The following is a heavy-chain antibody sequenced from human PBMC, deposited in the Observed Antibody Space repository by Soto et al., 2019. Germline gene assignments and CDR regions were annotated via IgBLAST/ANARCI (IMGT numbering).Heavy chain of an antibody. Sequence: QVQLVQSGAEVKKPGASVKVSCKASGYTFTSYAMHWVRQAPGQMLEWMGWINAGNGNTKYSQKFQGRVTITRDTSASTAYMELSSLRSEDTAVYYCARGSCSGGSCYVYYYYGMDVWGQGTTVTVSS. D-gene: IGHD2-15*01. J-gene: IGHJ6*02. V-gene: IGHV1-3*01. CDR3: ARGSCSGGSCYVYYYYGMDV. CDR1: GYTFTSYA. CDR2: INAGNGNT.